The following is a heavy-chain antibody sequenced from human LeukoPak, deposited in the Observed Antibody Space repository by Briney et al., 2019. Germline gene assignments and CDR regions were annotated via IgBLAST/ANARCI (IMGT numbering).Heavy chain of an antibody. CDR2: TNSDASTT. D-gene: IGHD6-13*01. V-gene: IGHV3-74*01. Sequence: PGGSLRLSCAASGFTFSNYWMHWVRQAPGKGLVWVSRTNSDASTTLYADSVQGRFTISRDNSKNTLYLQMNSLRAEDTAVYYCAKAGGSNRSYSSSWYYFDYWGQGTLVTVSS. J-gene: IGHJ4*02. CDR1: GFTFSNYW. CDR3: AKAGGSNRSYSSSWYYFDY.